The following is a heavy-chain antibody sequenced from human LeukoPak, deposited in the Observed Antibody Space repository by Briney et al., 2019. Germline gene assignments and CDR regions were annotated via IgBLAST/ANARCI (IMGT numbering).Heavy chain of an antibody. V-gene: IGHV1-46*03. CDR2: INPSGGST. CDR3: ARIAARREYYFDY. CDR1: GYTFTSYY. Sequence: ASETVSCKASGYTFTSYYMHWVRQAPGQGLAWMGIINPSGGSTSYAQKFQGRVTMTRDTSTSTVYMELSSLRSEDTAVYYCARIAARREYYFDYWGQGTLVTVSS. D-gene: IGHD6-6*01. J-gene: IGHJ4*02.